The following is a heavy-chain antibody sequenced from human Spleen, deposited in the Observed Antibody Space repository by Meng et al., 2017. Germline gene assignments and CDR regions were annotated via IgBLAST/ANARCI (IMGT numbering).Heavy chain of an antibody. J-gene: IGHJ5*02. CDR2: IYHSGST. D-gene: IGHD2-2*01. V-gene: IGHV4-4*02. Sequence: QVQVQQWGADLLKPSETLSPTCAVSGGSTCGSNWGSWLRQPPGKGLEWIGEIYHSGSTNYNPSLKSRVTISVDKSKNQFSLKLSSVTAADTAVYYCARVVPAANPAWFDPWGQGTLVTVSS. CDR1: GGSTCGSNW. CDR3: ARVVPAANPAWFDP.